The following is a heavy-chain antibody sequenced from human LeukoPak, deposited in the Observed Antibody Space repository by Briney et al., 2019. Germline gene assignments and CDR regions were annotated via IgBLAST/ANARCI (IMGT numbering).Heavy chain of an antibody. CDR3: ASALGAHYFDY. V-gene: IGHV3-7*05. Sequence: PGGSLRLSCAASGFSFSSYWMSWVRQAPGKGLEWVANINQYGSEKYYVDSVKGRFTISRDNAKNSLYVQMNSLRAEDTAVYYCASALGAHYFDYWGRGTLVTVSS. CDR2: INQYGSEK. J-gene: IGHJ4*02. CDR1: GFSFSSYW. D-gene: IGHD1-26*01.